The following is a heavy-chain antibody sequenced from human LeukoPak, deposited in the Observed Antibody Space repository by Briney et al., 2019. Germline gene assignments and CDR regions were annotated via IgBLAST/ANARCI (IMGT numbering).Heavy chain of an antibody. D-gene: IGHD2-21*02. V-gene: IGHV3-23*01. CDR1: GFTFNNYA. J-gene: IGHJ4*02. CDR2: ISGSGGST. Sequence: GGSLRLSCEASGFTFNNYAMSWVRQAPGKGLEWVSAISGSGGSTYYADSVKGRFTISRDNSKNTLCLQMNSLRADDTAVYYCAKESHVCSSTPVADYWGQGTLVTVSS. CDR3: AKESHVCSSTPVADY.